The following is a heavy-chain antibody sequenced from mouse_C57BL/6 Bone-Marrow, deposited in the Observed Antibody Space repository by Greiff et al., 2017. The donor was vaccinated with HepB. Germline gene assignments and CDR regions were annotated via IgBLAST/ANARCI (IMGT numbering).Heavy chain of an antibody. V-gene: IGHV5-9-1*02. CDR3: TRDDYPWFAY. CDR1: GFTFSSYA. J-gene: IGHJ3*01. Sequence: EVMLVESGEGLVKPGGSLKLSCAASGFTFSSYAMSWVRQTPEKRLEWVAYISSGGDYIYYADTVKGRFTISRDNARNTLYLQMSSLKSEDTAMYYCTRDDYPWFAYWGQGTLVTVSA. CDR2: ISSGGDYI. D-gene: IGHD2-4*01.